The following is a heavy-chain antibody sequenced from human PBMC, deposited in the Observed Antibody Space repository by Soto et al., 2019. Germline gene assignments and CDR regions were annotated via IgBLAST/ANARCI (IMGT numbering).Heavy chain of an antibody. J-gene: IGHJ6*02. CDR2: IYYNGNT. CDR3: ARATTVTSSFFYYGLHA. D-gene: IGHD4-17*01. CDR1: GGSSSDDDCC. V-gene: IGHV4-30-4*08. Sequence: SVTLSVRCCVAGGSSSDDDCCWTWIRQPPGKGLEWIGHIYYNGNTYYNPSLKSRLTMSLDTSQNQFSLHLTSVIAADSASYFCARATTVTSSFFYYGLHAWGQGTPVTAP.